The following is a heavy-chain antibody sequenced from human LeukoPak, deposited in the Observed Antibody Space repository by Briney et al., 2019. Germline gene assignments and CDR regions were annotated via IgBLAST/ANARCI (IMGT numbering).Heavy chain of an antibody. J-gene: IGHJ4*02. CDR1: GYTFTSYN. Sequence: ASVKISCKPSGYTFTSYNLHWVRQAPGQGLEWMGGIIPIFGTANYAQKLQGRVTMTTDTSTRTAYMELRSLRSDDTAVYYCARDIVSGYDYAGDYWGQGTLVTVSS. CDR2: IIPIFGTA. V-gene: IGHV1-18*04. D-gene: IGHD5-12*01. CDR3: ARDIVSGYDYAGDY.